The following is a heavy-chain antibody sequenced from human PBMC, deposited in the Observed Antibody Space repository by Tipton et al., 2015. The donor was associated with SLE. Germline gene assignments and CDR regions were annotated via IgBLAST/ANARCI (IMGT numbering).Heavy chain of an antibody. CDR2: IYSGGST. CDR3: ASRASSGYYSFDY. Sequence: QLVQSGGGLVQPGGSLRLSCAASGFTVSSNYMSWVRQAPGKGLEWVSVIYSGGSTYYADSVKGRFTISRHNSKNTLYLQMNSLRAEDTAVYYWASRASSGYYSFDYWGQGTLVTVSS. J-gene: IGHJ4*02. V-gene: IGHV3-53*04. D-gene: IGHD3-22*01. CDR1: GFTVSSNY.